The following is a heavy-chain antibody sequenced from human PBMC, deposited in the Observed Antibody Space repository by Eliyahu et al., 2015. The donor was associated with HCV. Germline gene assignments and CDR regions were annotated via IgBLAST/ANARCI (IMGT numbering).Heavy chain of an antibody. J-gene: IGHJ3*01. CDR1: GFTFGNSA. Sequence: QMQLVQSGPDIKKPGTSVKVSCKASGFTFGNSAVQWVRQTRGQHLEWIAWIFVGSGYTNYARQFQDRVTITRDLSRSIAYMDLSSLTGDDTAVYYCAADPDSGDNYPDGFNVWGQGTLVTISS. CDR2: IFVGSGYT. D-gene: IGHD1-26*01. V-gene: IGHV1-58*01. CDR3: AADPDSGDNYPDGFNV.